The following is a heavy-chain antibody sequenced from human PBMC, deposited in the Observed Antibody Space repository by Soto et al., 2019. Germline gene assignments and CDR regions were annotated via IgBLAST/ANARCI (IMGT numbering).Heavy chain of an antibody. CDR1: GGSISSSSYY. CDR2: IYYSGST. CDR3: ARPGDWLGMDV. Sequence: QLQLQESGPGLVKPSETLSLTCTVSGGSISSSSYYWGWIRQPPGKGLEWIGSIYYSGSTYYNPSLKSRVTISVDTSKNQFSLKLSSVTAADTVVYYCARPGDWLGMDVWGQGTTVTVSS. J-gene: IGHJ6*02. V-gene: IGHV4-39*01. D-gene: IGHD3-16*01.